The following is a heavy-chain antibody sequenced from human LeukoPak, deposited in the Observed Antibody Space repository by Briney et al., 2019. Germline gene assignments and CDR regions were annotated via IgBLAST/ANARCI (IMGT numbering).Heavy chain of an antibody. V-gene: IGHV1-8*01. D-gene: IGHD5-18*01. J-gene: IGHJ5*02. CDR1: GYTFTSYD. Sequence: ASVKVSCKASGYTFTSYDINWVRQATGQGLEWMGWMNPNSGNTGYAQKFQGRVTMTRNTSISTAYMELSSLRSDDTAVYYCARDSGGYSYGPNWFDPWGQGTLVTVSS. CDR3: ARDSGGYSYGPNWFDP. CDR2: MNPNSGNT.